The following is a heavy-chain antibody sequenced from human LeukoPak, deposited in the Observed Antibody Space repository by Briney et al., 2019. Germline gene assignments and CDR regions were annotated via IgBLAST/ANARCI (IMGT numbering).Heavy chain of an antibody. J-gene: IGHJ4*02. D-gene: IGHD5-24*01. CDR1: GFTFSSYT. Sequence: GRSLRLSCAASGFTFSSYTIHWVRQAPGEGPEWVTVISYDGSNKNYADSVKGRFTISRDNSKNTLYLQMNSLRAEDTAVYYCARGDGYNLMAFPDYWGQGTLVTVSS. V-gene: IGHV3-30*04. CDR2: ISYDGSNK. CDR3: ARGDGYNLMAFPDY.